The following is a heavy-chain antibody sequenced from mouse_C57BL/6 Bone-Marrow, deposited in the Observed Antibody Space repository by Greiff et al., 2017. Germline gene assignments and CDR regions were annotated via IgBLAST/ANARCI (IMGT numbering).Heavy chain of an antibody. CDR3: ARRGYGSSPYYFDY. J-gene: IGHJ2*01. Sequence: EVKVVESGGGLVQPGESLKLSCESNEYEFPSHDMSWVRKTPEKRLELVAAINSDGGSTYYPDTMERRFIISRDNTKKTLYLQMSSLRSEDTALYYCARRGYGSSPYYFDYWGQGTTLTVSS. V-gene: IGHV5-2*01. CDR2: INSDGGST. D-gene: IGHD1-1*01. CDR1: EYEFPSHD.